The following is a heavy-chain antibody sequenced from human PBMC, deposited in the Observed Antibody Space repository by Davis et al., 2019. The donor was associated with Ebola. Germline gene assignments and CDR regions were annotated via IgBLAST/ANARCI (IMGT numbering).Heavy chain of an antibody. Sequence: AASVKVSCKTSGYTFTSYDINWVRQATGQGLEWMGWMNPNSGNTGYAQKFQGRVTMTRNTSISTAYMELSSLRSEDTAVYYCARGRLKPRGSSSPYYFEYWGQGTLVTVSS. CDR1: GYTFTSYD. CDR2: MNPNSGNT. J-gene: IGHJ4*02. D-gene: IGHD6-6*01. CDR3: ARGRLKPRGSSSPYYFEY. V-gene: IGHV1-8*01.